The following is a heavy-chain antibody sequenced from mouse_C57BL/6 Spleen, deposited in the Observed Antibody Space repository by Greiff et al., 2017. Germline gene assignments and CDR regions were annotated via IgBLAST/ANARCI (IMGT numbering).Heavy chain of an antibody. CDR1: GFTFSSYG. Sequence: EVQGVESGGDLVKPGGSLKLSCAASGFTFSSYGMSWVRQTPDKRLEWVATICSGGSYTYYPDSVKGRFTISRDNAKNTLYLQMSSLKSEDTAMYYCARQVGGFAYWGQGTLVTVSA. V-gene: IGHV5-6*01. J-gene: IGHJ3*01. CDR2: ICSGGSYT. CDR3: ARQVGGFAY.